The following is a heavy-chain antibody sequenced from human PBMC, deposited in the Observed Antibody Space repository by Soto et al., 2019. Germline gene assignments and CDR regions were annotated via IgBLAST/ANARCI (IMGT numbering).Heavy chain of an antibody. CDR2: ISGSDGST. Sequence: PGGSLRLSCAASGFTFSSYAMSWVRQAPGKGLEWVSAISGSDGSTYYADSVKGRFTISRDNSKNTLYLQMNSLRAEDTAVYYCAKDILVVVVTGYDYWGQGTLVTVSS. J-gene: IGHJ4*02. CDR1: GFTFSSYA. V-gene: IGHV3-23*01. CDR3: AKDILVVVVTGYDY. D-gene: IGHD3-22*01.